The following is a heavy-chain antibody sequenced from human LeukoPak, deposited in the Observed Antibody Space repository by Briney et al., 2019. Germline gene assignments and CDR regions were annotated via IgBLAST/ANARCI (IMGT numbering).Heavy chain of an antibody. CDR1: GFTFSNYN. Sequence: GSLRLSCAASGFTFSNYNMNWVRQAPGKGLEWVSSISTSSSYIYYADSVKGRFTISRDNSKNTLYLRMNSLRAEDTAVYYCAPGAYSSGWYPFDYWGQGTLVTVSS. CDR3: APGAYSSGWYPFDY. J-gene: IGHJ4*02. CDR2: ISTSSSYI. V-gene: IGHV3-21*01. D-gene: IGHD6-19*01.